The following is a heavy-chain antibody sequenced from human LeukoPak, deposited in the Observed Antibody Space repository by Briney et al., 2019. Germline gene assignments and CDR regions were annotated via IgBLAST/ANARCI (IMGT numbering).Heavy chain of an antibody. Sequence: LGGSLRLSCAASGFTFSSYWMSWVRQAPGKGLEWVANIKQDGSEKYYVDSVKGRFTISRDNAKNSLYLQMNSLKSEDTAVYYCTRGFSKVAIYAFDIWGPGTMVTVSS. V-gene: IGHV3-7*03. CDR2: IKQDGSEK. J-gene: IGHJ3*02. CDR3: TRGFSKVAIYAFDI. D-gene: IGHD2-21*01. CDR1: GFTFSSYW.